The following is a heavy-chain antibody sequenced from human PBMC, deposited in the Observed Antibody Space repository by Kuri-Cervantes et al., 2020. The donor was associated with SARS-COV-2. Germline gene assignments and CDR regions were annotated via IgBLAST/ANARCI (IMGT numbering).Heavy chain of an antibody. CDR3: AKDGGYSPHGPDF. V-gene: IGHV3-23*01. D-gene: IGHD2-21*01. J-gene: IGHJ4*02. Sequence: GESLKISCAASGFTFSSYAMSWVRQAPGRGLEWVSAISGSGSGTYYADSVKGRFTISRDISKSTVFLEMDSLRAEDTAVYYCAKDGGYSPHGPDFWGQGTLATVSS. CDR2: ISGSGSGT. CDR1: GFTFSSYA.